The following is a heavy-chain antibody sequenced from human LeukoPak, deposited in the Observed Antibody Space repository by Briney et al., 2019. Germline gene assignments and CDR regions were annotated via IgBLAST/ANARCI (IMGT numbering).Heavy chain of an antibody. CDR3: ARATTLGYYYGLDV. J-gene: IGHJ6*02. V-gene: IGHV3-13*01. Sequence: PGGSLRLSCAASGFTFSSYDMHWVRQATGKGLEWVSAIGTAGDTYYPGSVKGRFTISRDNPRTTVNLQMNRLSAEDTAVYYCARATTLGYYYGLDVWGQGTTVTVSS. D-gene: IGHD3-16*01. CDR2: IGTAGDT. CDR1: GFTFSSYD.